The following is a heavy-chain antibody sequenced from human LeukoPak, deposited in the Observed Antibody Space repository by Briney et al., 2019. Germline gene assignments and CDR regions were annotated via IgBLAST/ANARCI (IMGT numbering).Heavy chain of an antibody. J-gene: IGHJ4*02. CDR1: GYTLTELS. V-gene: IGHV1-24*01. D-gene: IGHD3-16*01. CDR2: FDPEDGET. CDR3: AKVPSMGYTFGFARYYFDY. Sequence: ASVKVSCKVSGYTLTELSMHWVRQAPGKGLEWMGGFDPEDGETIYAQKFQGRVTMTEVTSTDTAYMELSSLRAEDTAVYYCAKVPSMGYTFGFARYYFDYWGQGTLVTVSS.